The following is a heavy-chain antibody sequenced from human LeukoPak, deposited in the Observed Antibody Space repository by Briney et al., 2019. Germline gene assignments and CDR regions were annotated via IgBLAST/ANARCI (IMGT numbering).Heavy chain of an antibody. CDR3: ARSGVRGVIFFYYYYMDV. J-gene: IGHJ6*03. Sequence: ASVKVSCKASGYTFTSYDINWVRQATGQGLEWMGWMNPNSGNTGYAQKFQGRVTMTRNTSISTAYMELSSLRSEDTAVYYCARSGVRGVIFFYYYYMDVWGKGTTVTISS. V-gene: IGHV1-8*01. CDR1: GYTFTSYD. CDR2: MNPNSGNT. D-gene: IGHD3-10*01.